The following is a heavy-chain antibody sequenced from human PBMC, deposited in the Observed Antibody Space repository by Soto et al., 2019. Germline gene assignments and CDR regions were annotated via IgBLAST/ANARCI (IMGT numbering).Heavy chain of an antibody. Sequence: GGSLRLSCAASGFIVSTSYMSWVRQAPGKGLEWVSIIYNDGSTYYADSVKGRFTISRDDSKNTLYLQILSLSAEDTAVYYCARDSYTRYWGQGTLVTVSS. D-gene: IGHD4-4*01. J-gene: IGHJ4*02. V-gene: IGHV3-66*01. CDR2: IYNDGST. CDR1: GFIVSTSY. CDR3: ARDSYTRY.